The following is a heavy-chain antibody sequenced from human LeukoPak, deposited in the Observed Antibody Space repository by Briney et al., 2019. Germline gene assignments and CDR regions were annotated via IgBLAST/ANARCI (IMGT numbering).Heavy chain of an antibody. V-gene: IGHV3-7*01. CDR1: GFTFSSYW. J-gene: IGHJ4*02. CDR3: ARGGYDSSGYRIEDY. D-gene: IGHD3-22*01. Sequence: GGSLRLSCAASGFTFSSYWMTWVRQAPGKGLEWVANIKQDGSEKYYVDSVKGRFTISRDNAKNSLYLQMNSLRAEDTAVYYCARGGYDSSGYRIEDYWGQGTLVTVSS. CDR2: IKQDGSEK.